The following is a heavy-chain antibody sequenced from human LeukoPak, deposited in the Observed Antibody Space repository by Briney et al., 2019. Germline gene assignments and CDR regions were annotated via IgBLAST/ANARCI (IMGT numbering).Heavy chain of an antibody. CDR3: VRVYYSNSYDYWYFDL. V-gene: IGHV4-59*01. CDR1: GGSIRSYY. Sequence: PSETLSLTCTVSGGSIRSYYWSWIRQPPGKGLEWIAYIYYSGSTNYNPSLKSRVTISVDTSKNQFSLKLSSVTAADTAVYYCVRVYYSNSYDYWYFDLWGRGTLVTVSS. D-gene: IGHD6-13*01. CDR2: IYYSGST. J-gene: IGHJ2*01.